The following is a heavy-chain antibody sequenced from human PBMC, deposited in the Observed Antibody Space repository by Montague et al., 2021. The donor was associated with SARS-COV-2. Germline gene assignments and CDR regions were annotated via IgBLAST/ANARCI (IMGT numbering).Heavy chain of an antibody. CDR1: GFTFSTYY. D-gene: IGHD1-26*01. CDR2: MSYDGSSR. V-gene: IGHV3-30*04. J-gene: IGHJ4*02. Sequence: SLRLSCAASGFTFSTYYMQWVRQAPGKGLEWVAIMSYDGSSRYHXDSVKGRFTISRDDSRNTLYLQTDSLRSEDTAVYYCARDNMGSIDYWGQGALVTVSS. CDR3: ARDNMGSIDY.